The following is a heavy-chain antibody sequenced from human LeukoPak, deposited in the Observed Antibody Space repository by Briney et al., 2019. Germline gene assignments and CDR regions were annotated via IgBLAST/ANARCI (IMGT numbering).Heavy chain of an antibody. CDR3: ARGPSDYVWGSYRLFDY. J-gene: IGHJ4*02. V-gene: IGHV4-34*01. D-gene: IGHD3-16*02. CDR2: INHSGST. Sequence: SETLSLTCAVYGGSFSGYYWSWIRQPPGKGLEWIGEINHSGSTNYNPSLKSRVTISVDTSKNQSSLKLSSVTAADTAVYYCARGPSDYVWGSYRLFDYWGQGTLVTVSS. CDR1: GGSFSGYY.